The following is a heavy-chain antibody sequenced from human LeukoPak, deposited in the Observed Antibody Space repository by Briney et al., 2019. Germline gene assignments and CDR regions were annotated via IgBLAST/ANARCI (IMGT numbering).Heavy chain of an antibody. D-gene: IGHD6-19*01. CDR3: AKYGRSPLRGAVSRIAVAGRGDYFDY. Sequence: PGGSLRLSCAASGFTFSSYAMNWVRQAPGKGLEWVSGISDSGTDTDYADSVKGRFTISRDNSKNTLFLQMNSLRADDTAVYYCAKYGRSPLRGAVSRIAVAGRGDYFDYWGQGTLVTVSS. V-gene: IGHV3-23*01. J-gene: IGHJ4*02. CDR2: ISDSGTDT. CDR1: GFTFSSYA.